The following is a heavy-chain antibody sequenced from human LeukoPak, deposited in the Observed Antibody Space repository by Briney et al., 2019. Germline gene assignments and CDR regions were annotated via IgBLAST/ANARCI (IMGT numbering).Heavy chain of an antibody. CDR3: ARDLGAVAGQFWFDP. J-gene: IGHJ5*02. D-gene: IGHD6-19*01. CDR1: GYTFTGYY. CDR2: ISPNSGGT. V-gene: IGHV1-2*02. Sequence: ASVKVSCKASGYTFTGYYMHWVRQAPGQGLEWMGWISPNSGGTNYAQKFQGRVTMTRDTSISTAYMELSRLRSDDTAVYYCARDLGAVAGQFWFDPWGQGTLVTVSS.